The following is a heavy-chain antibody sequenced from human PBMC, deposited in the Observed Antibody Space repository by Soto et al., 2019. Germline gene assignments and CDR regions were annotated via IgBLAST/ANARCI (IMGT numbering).Heavy chain of an antibody. Sequence: GESLKISCKGSGYSFTNNWISWVRQMPGKGLEWMGIIYPGDSDTRYSPSFQGQVTISADNSISTAYLQWSSLKASDTAIYYCARQVEDGYSFGYHYWGQGTPVTVSS. J-gene: IGHJ4*02. CDR3: ARQVEDGYSFGYHY. V-gene: IGHV5-51*01. D-gene: IGHD5-18*01. CDR2: IYPGDSDT. CDR1: GYSFTNNW.